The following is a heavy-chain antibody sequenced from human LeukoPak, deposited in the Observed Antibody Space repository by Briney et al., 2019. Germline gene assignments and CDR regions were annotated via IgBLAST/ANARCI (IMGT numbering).Heavy chain of an antibody. CDR2: ISSSSSYI. CDR1: GFPFRSYS. D-gene: IGHD2-21*01. CDR3: ARDVAFPGPFDY. J-gene: IGHJ4*02. Sequence: GGSLRLSCAASGFPFRSYSMNWVRQPPGKGLEWVSSISSSSSYIYYADSVKGRFTISRDNAKNSLYLQMNSLRAEDTAVYYCARDVAFPGPFDYWGQGTLVTVSS. V-gene: IGHV3-21*01.